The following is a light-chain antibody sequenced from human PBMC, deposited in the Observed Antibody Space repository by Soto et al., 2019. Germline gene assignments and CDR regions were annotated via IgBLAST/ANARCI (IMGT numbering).Light chain of an antibody. CDR1: NIGIKS. J-gene: IGLJ1*01. CDR3: QVWDSSSDHYV. V-gene: IGLV3-21*02. CDR2: NDG. Sequence: SYGLTQPPSVSVAPGQTARIPCGGNNIGIKSVHWYQQKPGQAPVLVVYNDGDRPSGIPDRFSGSNSGNTVTLTVSRVEAGDEADYYCQVWDSSSDHYVFGTGTKLTVL.